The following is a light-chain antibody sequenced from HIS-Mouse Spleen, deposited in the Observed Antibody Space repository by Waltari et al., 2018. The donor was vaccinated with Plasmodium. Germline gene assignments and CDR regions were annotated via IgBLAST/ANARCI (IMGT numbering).Light chain of an antibody. Sequence: SYELTQPPSVSVSPGQTARITCSGDALPNQYAYWYQQKSGQAPVLVSYEDSKRPSVIPERFSGSSSGTMATWTISGAQVEDEADYYCYSTDSSGNHRVFGGGTKLTVL. CDR2: EDS. V-gene: IGLV3-10*01. CDR1: ALPNQY. J-gene: IGLJ3*02. CDR3: YSTDSSGNHRV.